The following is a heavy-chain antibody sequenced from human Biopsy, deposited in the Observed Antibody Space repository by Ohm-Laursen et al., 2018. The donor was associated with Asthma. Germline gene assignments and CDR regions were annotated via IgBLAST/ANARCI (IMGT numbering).Heavy chain of an antibody. CDR1: GFTFSNYG. Sequence: SLRLSCAATGFTFSNYGLHWVRQAPGKGLERVAVISFDGSNKAYADPVKGRFTISRDNSKNTLHLEMNSLRVEDTAVYYCSKDVLAGWERRRGPDYWGQETLVTVSS. D-gene: IGHD1-26*01. J-gene: IGHJ4*02. V-gene: IGHV3-30*18. CDR2: ISFDGSNK. CDR3: SKDVLAGWERRRGPDY.